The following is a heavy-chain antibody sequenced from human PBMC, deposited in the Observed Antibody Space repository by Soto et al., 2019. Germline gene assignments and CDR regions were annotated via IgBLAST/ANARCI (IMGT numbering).Heavy chain of an antibody. D-gene: IGHD3-3*01. CDR2: ISGSGFAT. CDR3: ERDQQRVSGVVTRGSGLDV. CDR1: GFTFSSSA. Sequence: GGSLRLSCAASGFTFSSSAMTWARQAPGKGLEWVAGISGSGFATYYADSVKGRFTISRDSFNNTLYLQMNSLRAEDTAVYYCERDQQRVSGVVTRGSGLDVWGQGTTVTVSS. V-gene: IGHV3-23*01. J-gene: IGHJ6*02.